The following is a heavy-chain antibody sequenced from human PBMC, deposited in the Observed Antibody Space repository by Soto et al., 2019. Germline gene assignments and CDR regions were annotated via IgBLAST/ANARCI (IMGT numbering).Heavy chain of an antibody. Sequence: ASVKVSCKASGGTFSSYAISWVRQAPGQGLEWMGGIIPIFGTANYAQKFQGRVTITADESTSTAYMELSSLRSEDTAVYYCAIYQLPGVRQHTNLGPFDPWGQGTLVTVSS. V-gene: IGHV1-69*13. CDR2: IIPIFGTA. CDR1: GGTFSSYA. J-gene: IGHJ5*02. CDR3: AIYQLPGVRQHTNLGPFDP. D-gene: IGHD2-2*01.